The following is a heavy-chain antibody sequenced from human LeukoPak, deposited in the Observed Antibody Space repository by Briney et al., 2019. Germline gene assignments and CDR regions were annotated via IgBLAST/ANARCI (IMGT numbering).Heavy chain of an antibody. V-gene: IGHV4-39*01. CDR2: IYYSGST. J-gene: IGHJ1*01. CDR3: ARLGRYYDSSGYPAEYFQH. CDR1: GGSISSSSYY. Sequence: SETLSRTCTVSGGSISSSSYYWGWIRQPPGKGLEWIGSIYYSGSTYYNPSLKSRVTISVDTSKNQFSLKLSSVTAADTAVYYCARLGRYYDSSGYPAEYFQHWGQGTLVTVSS. D-gene: IGHD3-22*01.